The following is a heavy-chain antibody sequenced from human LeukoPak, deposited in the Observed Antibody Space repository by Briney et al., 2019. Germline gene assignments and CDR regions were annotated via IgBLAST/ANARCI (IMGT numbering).Heavy chain of an antibody. D-gene: IGHD6-19*01. Sequence: PGGSLRLSCAASRFTFNNYGMHWVRQAPGKGLEWVAFIRFDGSNKYYADSVKGRFTISRDNSKNTLYLQMNSLRAEDTAVYYCAKDVVGQQWPENCWGQGTLVTVSS. J-gene: IGHJ4*02. CDR1: RFTFNNYG. CDR3: AKDVVGQQWPENC. V-gene: IGHV3-30*02. CDR2: IRFDGSNK.